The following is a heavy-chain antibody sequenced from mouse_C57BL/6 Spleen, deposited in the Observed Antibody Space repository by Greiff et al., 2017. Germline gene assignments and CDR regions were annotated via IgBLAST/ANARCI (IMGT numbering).Heavy chain of an antibody. CDR3: ARGGSSYDWYFDV. Sequence: VKVVESGAELVKPGASVKISCKASGYAFSSYWMNWVKQRPGKGLEWIGQIYPGDGDTNYNGKFKGKATLTADKSSSTAYMQLSSLTSEDSAVYFCARGGSSYDWYFDVWGTGTTVTVSS. J-gene: IGHJ1*03. CDR2: IYPGDGDT. D-gene: IGHD1-1*01. CDR1: GYAFSSYW. V-gene: IGHV1-80*01.